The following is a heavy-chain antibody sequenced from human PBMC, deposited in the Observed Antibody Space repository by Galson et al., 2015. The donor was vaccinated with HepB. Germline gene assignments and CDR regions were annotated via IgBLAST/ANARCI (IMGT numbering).Heavy chain of an antibody. D-gene: IGHD2-2*01. V-gene: IGHV1-69*13. Sequence: SVKVSCKASGGTFSSYVISWVRQAPGQGLEWMGGIIPIFGTANYAQKFQGRVTITADESTSTAYMELSSLRSEDTAVYYCARVYCSSTSCYPRGAFDIWGQGTMVTVSS. J-gene: IGHJ3*02. CDR2: IIPIFGTA. CDR1: GGTFSSYV. CDR3: ARVYCSSTSCYPRGAFDI.